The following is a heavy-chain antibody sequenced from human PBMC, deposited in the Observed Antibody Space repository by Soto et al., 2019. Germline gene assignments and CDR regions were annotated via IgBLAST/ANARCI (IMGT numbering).Heavy chain of an antibody. CDR1: GYTFTSYG. Sequence: ASVKVSCKASGYTFTSYGISWVRQARGQGLEWMGWIGAYNGNTNYAQKLQGRVTMTTDTSTSTAYMELRSLRSDDTAVYYCARVIDSGYDFGAFDIWGQGTMVTVSS. CDR3: ARVIDSGYDFGAFDI. V-gene: IGHV1-18*01. D-gene: IGHD5-12*01. J-gene: IGHJ3*02. CDR2: IGAYNGNT.